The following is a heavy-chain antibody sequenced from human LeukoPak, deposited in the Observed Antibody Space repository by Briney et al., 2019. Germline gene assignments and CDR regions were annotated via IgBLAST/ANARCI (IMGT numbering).Heavy chain of an antibody. D-gene: IGHD3-9*01. CDR3: ARDMGGYYYDILTGYSWDY. CDR1: GFTFSSYE. Sequence: GGSLRLSCAASGFTFSSYEMNWVRQAPGKGLEWVSYISSSGSTIYYADSVKGRSTISRDNAKNSLYLQMNSLRAEDTAVYYCARDMGGYYYDILTGYSWDYWGQGTLVTVSS. J-gene: IGHJ4*02. V-gene: IGHV3-48*03. CDR2: ISSSGSTI.